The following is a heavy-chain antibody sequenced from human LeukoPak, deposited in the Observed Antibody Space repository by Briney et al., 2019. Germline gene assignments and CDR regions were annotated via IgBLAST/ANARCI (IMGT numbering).Heavy chain of an antibody. Sequence: SETLSLTCTVSGGSISSYYWSWIRQPPGKGLEWIGYIYHSGSTNYNPSLKSRVTITVDTSKNQFSLKLSSVTAADTAVYYCARQRDGYPTAWFDPWGQGTLVTVSS. V-gene: IGHV4-59*08. CDR1: GGSISSYY. CDR2: IYHSGST. D-gene: IGHD5-24*01. J-gene: IGHJ5*02. CDR3: ARQRDGYPTAWFDP.